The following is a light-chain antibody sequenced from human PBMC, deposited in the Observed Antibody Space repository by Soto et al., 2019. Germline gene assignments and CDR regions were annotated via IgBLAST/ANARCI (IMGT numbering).Light chain of an antibody. V-gene: IGKV1-33*01. CDR2: DAS. Sequence: DIHMTQSPSSLSASVGDRVTITCQASQDISNYLNWYQQKPGKAPKLLIYDASNLETGVPSRFSGSGPGTDFTFTISSLQPEDIATYYCQQYDNLLVTFGQGTKVEIK. J-gene: IGKJ1*01. CDR1: QDISNY. CDR3: QQYDNLLVT.